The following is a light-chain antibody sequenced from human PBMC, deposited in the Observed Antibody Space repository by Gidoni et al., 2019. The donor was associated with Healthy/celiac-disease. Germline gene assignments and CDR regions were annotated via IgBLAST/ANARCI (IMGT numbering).Light chain of an antibody. CDR1: QGIRND. CDR2: AAS. V-gene: IGKV1-6*01. Sequence: AIQMTHSPSSLSASVGDRATITCRASQGIRNDLGWYQQKPGKAPKLLIYAASSLQSGVPSRFSGSGSGTDFTLTISSLQPEDFATYYCIQDYNYPRTFGQGTKVEIK. CDR3: IQDYNYPRT. J-gene: IGKJ1*01.